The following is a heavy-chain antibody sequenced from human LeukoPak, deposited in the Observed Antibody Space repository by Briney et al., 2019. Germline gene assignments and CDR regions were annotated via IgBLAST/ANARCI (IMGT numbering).Heavy chain of an antibody. Sequence: GGSLRLSCAASGFTFSSYAMHWVRQAPGKGLEWVAVISYDGSNKYYADSVKGRFTISRDNSKNTLYLQMNSLRAEDTAVYYCARDGWNDGGTFDYRGQGTLVTVSS. CDR3: ARDGWNDGGTFDY. D-gene: IGHD1-1*01. V-gene: IGHV3-30-3*01. CDR1: GFTFSSYA. J-gene: IGHJ4*02. CDR2: ISYDGSNK.